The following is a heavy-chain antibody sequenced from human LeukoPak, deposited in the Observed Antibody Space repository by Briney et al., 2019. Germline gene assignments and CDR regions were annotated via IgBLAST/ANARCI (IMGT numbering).Heavy chain of an antibody. CDR3: ARTDYDSSGYYSY. CDR2: INHSGST. Sequence: PSETLSLTCAVYGGSFSGYYWSWIRQPPGRGLEWIGEINHSGSTNYNPSLKSRVTISVGTSKNQFSLKLSSVTAADTAVYYCARTDYDSSGYYSYWGQGTLVTVSS. J-gene: IGHJ4*02. V-gene: IGHV4-34*01. CDR1: GGSFSGYY. D-gene: IGHD3-22*01.